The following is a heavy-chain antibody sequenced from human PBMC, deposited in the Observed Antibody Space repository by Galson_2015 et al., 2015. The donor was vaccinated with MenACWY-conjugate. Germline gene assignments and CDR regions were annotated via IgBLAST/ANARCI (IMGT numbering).Heavy chain of an antibody. CDR3: ARGKGSGSFPYYFDY. D-gene: IGHD3-22*01. Sequence: SLRLSCAAAGFKFSLYSVNWVRQAPGKGLEWVSSISSGSSYIYYADSVKGRFTISRDNANNSLHLQLNSLRVEDTALYYCARGKGSGSFPYYFDYWGQGVMVAVSS. CDR1: GFKFSLYS. CDR2: ISSGSSYI. V-gene: IGHV3-21*01. J-gene: IGHJ4*02.